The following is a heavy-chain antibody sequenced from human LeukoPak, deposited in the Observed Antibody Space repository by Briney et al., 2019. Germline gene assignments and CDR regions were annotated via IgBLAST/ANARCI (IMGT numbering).Heavy chain of an antibody. CDR3: ARVAVTAPRH. CDR1: GFTFSSYG. V-gene: IGHV3-33*01. CDR2: IWYDGSNK. D-gene: IGHD6-19*01. Sequence: PGRSLRLSCAASGFTFSSYGMHWVRQAPGKGLEWVAVIWYDGSNKYYADSVKGRFTISRDNAKNSLFLQMNSLRVEDTAVYYCARVAVTAPRHWGQGTLVTVSS. J-gene: IGHJ1*01.